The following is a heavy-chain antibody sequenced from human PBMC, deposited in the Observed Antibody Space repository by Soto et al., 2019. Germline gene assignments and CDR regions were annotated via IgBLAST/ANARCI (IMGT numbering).Heavy chain of an antibody. D-gene: IGHD1-1*01. J-gene: IGHJ3*02. CDR2: ISESVGST. CDR1: GFTFRSYA. V-gene: IGHV3-23*01. Sequence: GGSLRLSCVGSGFTFRSYAMSWVRQAPGKGLEWVSAISESVGSTYYADSLKGRFTISRDTSKNKLYLQMNSLRAEDTATYYCAHDQPGTKAFDIWGRGTTVPVSS. CDR3: AHDQPGTKAFDI.